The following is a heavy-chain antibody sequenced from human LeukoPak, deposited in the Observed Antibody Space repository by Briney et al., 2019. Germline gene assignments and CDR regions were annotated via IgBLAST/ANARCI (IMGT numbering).Heavy chain of an antibody. CDR1: GGSIGSYY. Sequence: SETLSLTCTVSGGSIGSYYWSWIRQPPGKGLEWIGYIYYSGSTNYNPSLKSRVTISVDPSKNQFSLKLSSVTAADTAVYYCARVRYSSSWSLFDYWGQGTLVTVSS. D-gene: IGHD6-13*01. V-gene: IGHV4-59*01. CDR2: IYYSGST. CDR3: ARVRYSSSWSLFDY. J-gene: IGHJ4*02.